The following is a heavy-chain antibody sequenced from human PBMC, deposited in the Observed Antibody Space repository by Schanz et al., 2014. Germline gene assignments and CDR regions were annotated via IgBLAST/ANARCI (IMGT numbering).Heavy chain of an antibody. J-gene: IGHJ1*01. Sequence: DLVESGGGVVQPGGSLRLSCAASGFIFSNYGMHWVRQAPGKGLEWLSYIATSSSTRHYADSVKGRVTISRDNAKNSVSLQMRRLRVEDTAVYYCASGVHVSSLQKGLQFWGRGTLVIVSS. D-gene: IGHD3-10*01. CDR3: ASGVHVSSLQKGLQF. V-gene: IGHV3-48*01. CDR2: IATSSSTR. CDR1: GFIFSNYG.